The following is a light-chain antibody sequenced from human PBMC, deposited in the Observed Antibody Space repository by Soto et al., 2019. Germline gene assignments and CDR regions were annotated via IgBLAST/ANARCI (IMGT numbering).Light chain of an antibody. V-gene: IGKV1-5*03. CDR2: KAS. Sequence: DIQMTQSPFTLSASIGDRVTITCRASQSINNWLAWYQQKPGKAPKVLIYKASSLESGVPSRFSGSESGTEFTLAINSLQPDDFATYYCQQYDTYPFTFGHGTKVDIK. CDR3: QQYDTYPFT. CDR1: QSINNW. J-gene: IGKJ3*01.